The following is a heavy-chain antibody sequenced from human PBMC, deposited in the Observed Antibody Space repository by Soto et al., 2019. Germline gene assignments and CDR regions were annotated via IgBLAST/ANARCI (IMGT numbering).Heavy chain of an antibody. CDR1: GGSFSGYY. CDR3: ARGANVDTAMVLDY. V-gene: IGHV4-34*01. Sequence: SETLSFTCAVYGGSFSGYYWSWIRQPPGKGLEWIWEINHSGSNNYNPSLKSRGTISVDPSKNQFSLKLSSVNAADTAVYDCARGANVDTAMVLDYWAQGTMVTFSS. CDR2: INHSGSN. D-gene: IGHD5-18*01. J-gene: IGHJ4*02.